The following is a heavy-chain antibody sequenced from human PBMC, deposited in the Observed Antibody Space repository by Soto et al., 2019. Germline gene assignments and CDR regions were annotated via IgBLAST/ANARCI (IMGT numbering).Heavy chain of an antibody. CDR3: ARVTGEDSGGSPTRSGMDV. CDR2: VYYSGST. D-gene: IGHD2-15*01. V-gene: IGHV4-59*01. CDR1: GGSISSSY. Sequence: QVQLQEAGPGLVKPSETLSVTCTVSGGSISSSYWSWIRQPPGKGLEWIGYVYYSGSTNYNPSLQSRVTISIDTSKNQFSLKLSSVTAADTAVYYCARVTGEDSGGSPTRSGMDVWGQGTTVTVSS. J-gene: IGHJ6*02.